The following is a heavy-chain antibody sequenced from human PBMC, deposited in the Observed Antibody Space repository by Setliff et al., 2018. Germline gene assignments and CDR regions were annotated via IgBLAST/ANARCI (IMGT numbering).Heavy chain of an antibody. D-gene: IGHD3-9*01. J-gene: IGHJ4*01. CDR3: ARERYFDWFFED. CDR2: IHASGSP. CDR1: GGSITSGSFY. V-gene: IGHV4-61*02. Sequence: LSLTCTVSGGSITSGSFYWSWIRQPAGKKLEWIGRIHASGSPDYNPSLKSRVTISRDTSTNQFSLKLGSVTAADTAVYYCARERYFDWFFEDWGHGTLVTVSS.